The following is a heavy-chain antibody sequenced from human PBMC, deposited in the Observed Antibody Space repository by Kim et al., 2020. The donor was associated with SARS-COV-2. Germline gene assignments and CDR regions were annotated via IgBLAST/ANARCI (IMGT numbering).Heavy chain of an antibody. D-gene: IGHD2-8*01. J-gene: IGHJ4*02. Sequence: SQTLSLTCAISGDSVPSNSAAWNWVRQSPSRGLEWLGRTYYRSKWYNEYEESVKSRITINPDTSRNHFSLQLNSVTPEDTAVYYCTREAKGNGGFDYWGQGTLVTVSS. CDR2: TYYRSKWYN. CDR1: GDSVPSNSAA. CDR3: TREAKGNGGFDY. V-gene: IGHV6-1*01.